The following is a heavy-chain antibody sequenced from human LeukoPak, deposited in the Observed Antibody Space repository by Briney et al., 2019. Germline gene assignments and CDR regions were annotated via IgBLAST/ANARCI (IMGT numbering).Heavy chain of an antibody. CDR1: GGSISGYY. Sequence: KPSETLSLTCTVSGGSISGYYWSWIRQPPGKGLEWIGYIFYSGSTNYNPSLKSRVTISVDTSKNQFSLKLSSVTAADMAVYYCARGEWDLLFDYWGQGTLVTVSS. D-gene: IGHD1-26*01. J-gene: IGHJ4*02. V-gene: IGHV4-59*01. CDR3: ARGEWDLLFDY. CDR2: IFYSGST.